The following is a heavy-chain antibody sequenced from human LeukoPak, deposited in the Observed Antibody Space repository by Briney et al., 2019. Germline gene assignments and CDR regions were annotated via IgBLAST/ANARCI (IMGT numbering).Heavy chain of an antibody. CDR1: GFTFNSYA. D-gene: IGHD2-2*02. V-gene: IGHV3-23*01. CDR2: ISGSGGST. CDR3: AGYNCSSTTCYTGGFDY. J-gene: IGHJ4*02. Sequence: GGSLRLSCAASGFTFNSYAMSWVRQAPGKGLEWVSAISGSGGSTYYADSVKGRFTISRDSSKNTLYLQMNSLTAEDTAVYYCAGYNCSSTTCYTGGFDYWGQGTLVTVSS.